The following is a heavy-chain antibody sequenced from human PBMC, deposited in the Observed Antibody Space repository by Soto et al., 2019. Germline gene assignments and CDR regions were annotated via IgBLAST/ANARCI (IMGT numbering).Heavy chain of an antibody. CDR2: IRAYNGNT. D-gene: IGHD6-19*01. V-gene: IGHV1-18*01. J-gene: IGHJ4*02. Sequence: QVQLVQSGAEVKKPGASVKVSCKASGYTFTSYGIRWVRHAPGQGLEWMGWIRAYNGNTNYTQKLQGRVTMTTDTSTSTAYMELRSLRSDVTAVYYCARESQQWLVPDYWVEGILVTVSS. CDR1: GYTFTSYG. CDR3: ARESQQWLVPDY.